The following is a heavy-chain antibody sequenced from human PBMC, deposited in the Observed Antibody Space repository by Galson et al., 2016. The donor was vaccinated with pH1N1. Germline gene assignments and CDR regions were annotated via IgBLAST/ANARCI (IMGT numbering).Heavy chain of an antibody. V-gene: IGHV5-51*01. CDR3: ARGSGSPDSYYYYGMDV. CDR1: GYSFTNYW. CDR2: IYPSDSDT. J-gene: IGHJ6*02. Sequence: QSGAEVKKPGKSLKISCKGSGYSFTNYWIGWVRQMPGKGLEWMGSIYPSDSDTRYSPSFPGQVTISADKSISTAYLQWSSLKASDTATYYCARGSGSPDSYYYYGMDVWGQGTTVTVSS. D-gene: IGHD3-10*01.